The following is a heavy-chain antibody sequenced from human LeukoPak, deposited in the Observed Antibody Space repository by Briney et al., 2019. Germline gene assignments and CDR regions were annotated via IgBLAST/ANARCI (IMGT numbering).Heavy chain of an antibody. CDR1: GGSFSGYY. CDR2: INHSGST. V-gene: IGHV4-34*01. CDR3: ARGRMSDIVVVPAAFFDY. D-gene: IGHD2-2*01. J-gene: IGHJ4*02. Sequence: SETLSLTCAVYGGSFSGYYWSWIRQPPGKGLEWIGEINHSGSTNYNPSLKSRVTISVDTSKNQLSLKLSSVTAADTAVYYRARGRMSDIVVVPAAFFDYWGQGTLVTVSS.